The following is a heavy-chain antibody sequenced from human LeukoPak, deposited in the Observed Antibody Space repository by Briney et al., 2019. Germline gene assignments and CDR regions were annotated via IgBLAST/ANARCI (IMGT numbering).Heavy chain of an antibody. CDR2: ISYDGSNK. J-gene: IGHJ6*02. CDR3: ARASCSSTSCPPYYYYYYGMDV. Sequence: GGSLRLSCAASGFTFSSYAMHWVRQAPGKGLEWVAVISYDGSNKYYADSVKGRFTISRDNSKNTLYLQMNSLRAEDTAVYYCARASCSSTSCPPYYYYYYGMDVWGQGTTVTDSS. D-gene: IGHD2-2*01. V-gene: IGHV3-30*04. CDR1: GFTFSSYA.